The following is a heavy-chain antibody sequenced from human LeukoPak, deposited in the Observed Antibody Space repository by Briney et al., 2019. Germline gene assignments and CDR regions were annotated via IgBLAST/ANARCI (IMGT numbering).Heavy chain of an antibody. J-gene: IGHJ4*02. CDR1: GXTFSNAW. Sequence: GGSLRLSCVASGXTFSNAWMTWVRQAPGKGLEWVGRIKSKADGGTADHAAPVKGRFNISRDDSKNTLYLQMNSLKTEDTAVYFCTRNYYDRTGSLFYWGQGTLATVSS. D-gene: IGHD3-22*01. V-gene: IGHV3-15*01. CDR3: TRNYYDRTGSLFY. CDR2: IKSKADGGTA.